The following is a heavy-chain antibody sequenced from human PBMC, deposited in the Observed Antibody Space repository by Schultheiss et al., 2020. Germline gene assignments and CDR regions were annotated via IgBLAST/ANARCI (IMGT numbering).Heavy chain of an antibody. CDR1: GGSISSSSYY. CDR2: IYYSGST. J-gene: IGHJ6*02. CDR3: ARDRNYDSSGYYYYGMDV. D-gene: IGHD3-22*01. V-gene: IGHV4-39*02. Sequence: SETLSLTCTVSGGSISSSSYYWGWIRQPPGKGLEWIGSIYYSGSTYYNPSLKSRVTISVDTSKNQFSLKLSSVTAADTAVYYCARDRNYDSSGYYYYGMDVWGQGTTVTVSS.